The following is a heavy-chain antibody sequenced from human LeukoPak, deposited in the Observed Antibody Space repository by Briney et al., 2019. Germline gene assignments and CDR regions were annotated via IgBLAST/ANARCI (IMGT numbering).Heavy chain of an antibody. CDR1: GGSISSDTYY. CDR3: ARNASDSGTSYFDY. CDR2: IYYSGST. Sequence: SETLSLTCTVSGGSISSDTYYWGWVRQPPGKGLEWIGSIYYSGSTSYNPSLKSRVTISVDTSKNQFSLKLDSVTAADTAVYYCARNASDSGTSYFDYWSQGTLVTVSS. D-gene: IGHD1-26*01. V-gene: IGHV4-39*01. J-gene: IGHJ4*02.